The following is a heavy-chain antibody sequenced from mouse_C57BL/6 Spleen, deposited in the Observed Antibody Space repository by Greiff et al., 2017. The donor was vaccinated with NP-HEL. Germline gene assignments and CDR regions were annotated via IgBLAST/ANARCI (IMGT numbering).Heavy chain of an antibody. D-gene: IGHD1-1*01. CDR1: GYTFTSYW. Sequence: QVQLQQPGAELVKPGASVKMSCKASGYTFTSYWITWVKQRPGQGLEWIGDIYPGSGSTNYHEKFKSKATLTVDTSSSTAYMQLSSRTSEDSAVYCCALMTTVDWYFDVWGTGTTVTVSS. CDR2: IYPGSGST. J-gene: IGHJ1*03. CDR3: ALMTTVDWYFDV. V-gene: IGHV1-55*01.